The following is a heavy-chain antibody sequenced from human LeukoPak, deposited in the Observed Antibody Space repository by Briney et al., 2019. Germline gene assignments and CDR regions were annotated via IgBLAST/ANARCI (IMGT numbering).Heavy chain of an antibody. CDR3: ARDTHYYGSGSPAFDI. D-gene: IGHD3-10*01. Sequence: GGSLRLSCAASGFLFSSFEVNWVRQAPGKGLEWVSYISSSGITIYYADSVKGRFTISRDNAKNSLYLQMNSLRAEDTALYYCARDTHYYGSGSPAFDIWGQGTMVTVSS. V-gene: IGHV3-48*03. CDR2: ISSSGITI. CDR1: GFLFSSFE. J-gene: IGHJ3*02.